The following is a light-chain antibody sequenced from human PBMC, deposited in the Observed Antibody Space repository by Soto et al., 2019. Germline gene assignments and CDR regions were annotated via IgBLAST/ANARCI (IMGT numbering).Light chain of an antibody. Sequence: EIVLTQSPATVSLSPGERATLSCRASQTIYSYLAWYQQKAGQAPRLLVYDASKRATGIPARFSGSGSGTDFTLTISSLEPEDFAVYYCQLRSNWPPEITFGGGTKVEI. CDR3: QLRSNWPPEIT. V-gene: IGKV3-11*01. CDR1: QTIYSY. J-gene: IGKJ4*01. CDR2: DAS.